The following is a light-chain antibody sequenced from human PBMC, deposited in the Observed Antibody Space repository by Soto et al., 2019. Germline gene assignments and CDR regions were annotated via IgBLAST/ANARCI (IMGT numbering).Light chain of an antibody. V-gene: IGLV2-14*01. CDR2: EVS. CDR3: SSYTGRGTIGGTNV. CDR1: SSDVGGYRY. Sequence: QSVLTQPASVSLSPGQSITISCTGTSSDVGGYRYVSWYQQHPGKAPKLLIYEVSNRPSGVSNRFSGSKSGNTASLTISGVQAEDEADYYCSSYTGRGTIGGTNVFGTGTKVTVL. J-gene: IGLJ1*01.